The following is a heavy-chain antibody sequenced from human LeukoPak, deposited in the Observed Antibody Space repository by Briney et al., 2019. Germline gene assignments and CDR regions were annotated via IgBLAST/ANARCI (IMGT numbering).Heavy chain of an antibody. Sequence: TGGSLRLSCAASGFTFSSYEMNWVRQAPGKGLEWVSYISSSGSTIYYADSVKGRFTISRDNAKNSLYLQMNSLRAEDTAAYYCARLRFSHWFDPWGQGTLVTVSS. CDR1: GFTFSSYE. CDR2: ISSSGSTI. D-gene: IGHD3-3*01. J-gene: IGHJ5*02. CDR3: ARLRFSHWFDP. V-gene: IGHV3-48*03.